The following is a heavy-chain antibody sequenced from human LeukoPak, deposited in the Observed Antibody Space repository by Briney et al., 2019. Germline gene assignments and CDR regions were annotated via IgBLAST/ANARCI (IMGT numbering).Heavy chain of an antibody. D-gene: IGHD3-10*01. Sequence: NPGGSLRLSCAASGFTFSNAWMSWVRQAPGKGLEWVGRIKSKTDGGTTDYAAPVKGRFTISRDDSKNTLYLQMNSLKTEDTAVYYCTGENVLLWFGDLYYYGMDVWGQGTTVTVS. CDR2: IKSKTDGGTT. J-gene: IGHJ6*02. CDR3: TGENVLLWFGDLYYYGMDV. V-gene: IGHV3-15*01. CDR1: GFTFSNAW.